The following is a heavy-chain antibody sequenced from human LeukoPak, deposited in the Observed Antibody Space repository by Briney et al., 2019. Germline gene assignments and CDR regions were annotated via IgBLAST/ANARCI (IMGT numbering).Heavy chain of an antibody. Sequence: PSETLSLTCTVSGGSISTYYWSWLRQPPGKGLECLGFIFHTGTANYNPSLNSRVTISVDTSKNQFSLNLSSVTAADTAVYYCARTYCGTNACPFEFWGQGTLVTVSS. CDR2: IFHTGTA. V-gene: IGHV4-59*08. CDR3: ARTYCGTNACPFEF. J-gene: IGHJ4*02. D-gene: IGHD2-21*01. CDR1: GGSISTYY.